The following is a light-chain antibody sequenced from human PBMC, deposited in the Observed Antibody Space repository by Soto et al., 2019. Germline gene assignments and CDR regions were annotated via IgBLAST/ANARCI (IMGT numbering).Light chain of an antibody. J-gene: IGLJ1*01. Sequence: QSALTQPRSVSGSPGQSVTISCTGTSSDVGGFNYVSWYQQHPGKDPKLMIYDVSERPSGVPDRFSGSKSGNTASLTISGLQVGHEAYYFRCSFAGKFANCFGTGTKLTVL. CDR1: SSDVGGFNY. CDR3: CSFAGKFANC. V-gene: IGLV2-11*01. CDR2: DVS.